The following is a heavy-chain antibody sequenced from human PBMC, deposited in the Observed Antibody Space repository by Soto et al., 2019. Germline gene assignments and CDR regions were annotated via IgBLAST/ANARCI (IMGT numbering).Heavy chain of an antibody. D-gene: IGHD5-12*01. V-gene: IGHV1-3*01. CDR2: INAGNGNT. CDR3: SRLVATTRHFAY. CDR1: GYTFTSYA. J-gene: IGHJ4*02. Sequence: ASVKVSCKASGYTFTSYAMHWVRQAPGQRLEWMGWINAGNGNTKYSQKFQGRVTITRDTSASTAYMELSSLRSEDTAVYYCSRLVATTRHFAYWGQGTLVTVSS.